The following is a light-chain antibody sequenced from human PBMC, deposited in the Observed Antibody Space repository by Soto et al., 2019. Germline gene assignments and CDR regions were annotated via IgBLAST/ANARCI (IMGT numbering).Light chain of an antibody. Sequence: EVGMTQSPATLSVSPVEGGTLSCRARQGIGDTLAGYQHKPGQTTRLLIYDTSTRATGVPARFSSSRSGPEFTLTINSLQSEDFAIYYCQPYNNGPLTFGGGTKVESK. V-gene: IGKV3-15*01. CDR3: QPYNNGPLT. J-gene: IGKJ4*01. CDR1: QGIGDT. CDR2: DTS.